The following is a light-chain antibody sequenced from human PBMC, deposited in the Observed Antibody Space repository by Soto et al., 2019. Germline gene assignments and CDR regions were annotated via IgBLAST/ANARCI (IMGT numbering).Light chain of an antibody. CDR2: EVS. J-gene: IGLJ2*01. Sequence: QSALTQPPSESGSPGQSVTISSTGTSSDVGGYNYVSWYQQHPGKAPKLMIYEVSKRPSGVPDRFSGSKSGNTASLTVSGLQAEDEADYYCSSYAGSNNVVFGGGTKLTVL. CDR3: SSYAGSNNVV. CDR1: SSDVGGYNY. V-gene: IGLV2-8*01.